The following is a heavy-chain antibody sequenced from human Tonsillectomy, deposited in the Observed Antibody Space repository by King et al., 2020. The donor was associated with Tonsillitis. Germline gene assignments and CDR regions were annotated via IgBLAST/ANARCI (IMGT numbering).Heavy chain of an antibody. CDR1: GFTFSHYY. CDR2: IMTTGDTT. D-gene: IGHD6-6*01. J-gene: IGHJ4*02. V-gene: IGHV3-11*01. Sequence: VQLVESGGGLVKPRGSLRLSCAASGFTFSHYYMSWIRQAPGKGLEWVSHIMTTGDTTYYADSVTGRFTISRDNAKNSLYLQLNSLRAEDTAVYYCSTYKYSSSLFDFWGQGTLVTVSS. CDR3: STYKYSSSLFDF.